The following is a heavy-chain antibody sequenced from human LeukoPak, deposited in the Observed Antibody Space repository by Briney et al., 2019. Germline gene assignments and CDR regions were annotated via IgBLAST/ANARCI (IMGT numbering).Heavy chain of an antibody. Sequence: ASVKVSCKVSGYTLTELSMHWVRQAPGKGLEWMGGFDPEDGETIYAQKFQGRVTMTGDTSTDTAYMELSSLRSKDTAVYYCATSLLWFGELFGHYWGQGTLVTVSS. D-gene: IGHD3-10*01. V-gene: IGHV1-24*01. CDR2: FDPEDGET. CDR3: ATSLLWFGELFGHY. CDR1: GYTLTELS. J-gene: IGHJ4*02.